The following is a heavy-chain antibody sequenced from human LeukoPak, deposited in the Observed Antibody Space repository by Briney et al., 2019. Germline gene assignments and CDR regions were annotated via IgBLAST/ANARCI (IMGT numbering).Heavy chain of an antibody. CDR3: ARIGMVATNY. V-gene: IGHV4-31*03. D-gene: IGHD5-12*01. CDR2: IYYSGST. J-gene: IGHJ4*02. Sequence: SETLSLTCTVSGGSISSGGYYWSWIRQHPGKGLEWIGYIYYSGSTYYNPSLKSRVTISVDTSKNQFSLKLSSVTAADTAVYYCARIGMVATNYWGQGTLVTVSS. CDR1: GGSISSGGYY.